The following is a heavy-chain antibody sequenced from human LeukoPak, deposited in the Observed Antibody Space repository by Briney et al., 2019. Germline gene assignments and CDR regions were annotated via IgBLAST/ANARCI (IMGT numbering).Heavy chain of an antibody. Sequence: PSETLSLTCTVSGGSVSSGSYYWSWIRQPPGKGLEWIGYIYYSGSTNYNPSLKSRVTISVDTSKNQFSLKPSSVTAADTAVYYCARLRIAAAGTPIDYWGQGTLVTVSS. CDR1: GGSVSSGSYY. V-gene: IGHV4-61*01. CDR2: IYYSGST. D-gene: IGHD6-13*01. CDR3: ARLRIAAAGTPIDY. J-gene: IGHJ4*02.